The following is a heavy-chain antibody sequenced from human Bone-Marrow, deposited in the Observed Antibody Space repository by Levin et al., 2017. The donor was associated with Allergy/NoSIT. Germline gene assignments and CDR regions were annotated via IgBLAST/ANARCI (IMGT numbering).Heavy chain of an antibody. CDR1: GGSINSYY. V-gene: IGHV4-59*01. Sequence: MSGGSLRLSCTVSGGSINSYYWSWIRQSPGKGLEWIGYIYYSGTPIYNPSLESRVAISVDTSKIQFSLKVSSVTAADTAIYYCARDRGSGIKYGVDVWGRGTTVIVSS. CDR2: IYYSGTP. CDR3: ARDRGSGIKYGVDV. J-gene: IGHJ6*02. D-gene: IGHD1-26*01.